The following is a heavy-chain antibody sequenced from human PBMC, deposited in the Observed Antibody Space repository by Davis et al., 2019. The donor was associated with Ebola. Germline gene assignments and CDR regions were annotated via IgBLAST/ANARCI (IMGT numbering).Heavy chain of an antibody. CDR2: RGTSSDT. D-gene: IGHD1-26*01. CDR1: GFVFRNYV. V-gene: IGHV3-23*01. J-gene: IGHJ3*02. Sequence: GESLKISCAASGFVFRNYVMSWVRHAPGKGLEWVSTRGTSSDTYYADSVKGRFTISRDNSKNTLYLQMNGLRVEDTALYYCAKDTSNIWFDIWGQGTNVTVSS. CDR3: AKDTSNIWFDI.